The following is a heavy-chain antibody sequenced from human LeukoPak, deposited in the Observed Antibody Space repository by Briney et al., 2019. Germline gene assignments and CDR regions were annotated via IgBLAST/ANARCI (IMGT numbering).Heavy chain of an antibody. J-gene: IGHJ4*02. CDR3: ARIRYDSLGYLDH. Sequence: PSETLSLTCTVSAGSISSYYWSWIRQSPGKGLEWIGYIYYSGGTNYNPSLMSRLTISVDTSKNQFSLELSSVTAADTAVYYCARIRYDSLGYLDHWGQGILVTVSS. CDR2: IYYSGGT. CDR1: AGSISSYY. D-gene: IGHD3-22*01. V-gene: IGHV4-59*01.